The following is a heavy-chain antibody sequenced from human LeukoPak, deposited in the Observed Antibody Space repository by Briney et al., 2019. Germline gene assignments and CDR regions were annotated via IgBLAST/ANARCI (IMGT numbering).Heavy chain of an antibody. CDR2: ISGSGGST. CDR3: VRDHGTADLYYFDY. CDR1: GFTFSSYG. Sequence: GGSLRLSCAAPGFTFSSYGMSWVRQAPGKGLEWVSAISGSGGSTYYADSVKGRFTISRDNSKNTLFLQMNSLRAEDTAVYSCVRDHGTADLYYFDYWGQGTLVTVSS. J-gene: IGHJ4*02. D-gene: IGHD1-26*01. V-gene: IGHV3-23*01.